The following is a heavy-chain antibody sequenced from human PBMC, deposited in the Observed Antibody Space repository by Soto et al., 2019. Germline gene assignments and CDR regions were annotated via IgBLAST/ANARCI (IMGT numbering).Heavy chain of an antibody. CDR1: GFTFRTYT. V-gene: IGHV3-21*04. CDR3: ARESRPGYNSGWYSFDY. D-gene: IGHD6-19*01. Sequence: GGSLRLSCISSGFTFRTYTMNWVRQAPGKGLEWVSGIRGFSPYTFYADSVKGRFTISRDDAKNSLYLQMNSLRAEDTAVYYRARESRPGYNSGWYSFDYWGQGALVTVSS. J-gene: IGHJ4*02. CDR2: IRGFSPYT.